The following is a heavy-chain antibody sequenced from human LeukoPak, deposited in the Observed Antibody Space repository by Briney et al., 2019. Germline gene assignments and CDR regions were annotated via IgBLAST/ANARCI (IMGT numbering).Heavy chain of an antibody. D-gene: IGHD6-13*01. V-gene: IGHV4-59*01. CDR2: IYYSGST. CDR1: GGSISSYY. J-gene: IGHJ5*02. Sequence: SESLSLTCTVSGGSISSYYWSWIRQPPGKGLEWIGYIYYSGSTNYNPSLKSRVTISVDTSKNQFSLKLSSVTAADTAVYYCARDGQPGWFDPWGQGTLVTVSS. CDR3: ARDGQPGWFDP.